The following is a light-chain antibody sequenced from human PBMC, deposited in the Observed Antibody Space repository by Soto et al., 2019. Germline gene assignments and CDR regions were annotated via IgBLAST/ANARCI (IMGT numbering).Light chain of an antibody. CDR1: QSVSSNY. CDR2: GAS. V-gene: IGKV3-20*01. J-gene: IGKJ1*01. Sequence: EIVLTQSPGTLSLSPGERATLSCRASQSVSSNYLAWYQQKPGQAPRPLIYGASSRATGIPDRFSGSGAGTDFTIPISRLESEDFAVYYCQQYGSSPWTFGQGTKVEIK. CDR3: QQYGSSPWT.